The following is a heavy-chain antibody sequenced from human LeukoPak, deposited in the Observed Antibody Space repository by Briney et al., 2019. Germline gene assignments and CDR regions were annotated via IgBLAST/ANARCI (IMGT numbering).Heavy chain of an antibody. CDR2: INHRGGT. Sequence: PSETLSLTCVFSGESFSGYYWSWIRQPPGKGLEWIGDINHRGGTSYNPSLKSRLSISIDTSKNQFSLILDSVTAADTAVYFCAIFPDYEPIDNWGQGTLVTVSS. CDR1: GESFSGYY. V-gene: IGHV4-34*01. J-gene: IGHJ4*02. D-gene: IGHD3-16*01. CDR3: AIFPDYEPIDN.